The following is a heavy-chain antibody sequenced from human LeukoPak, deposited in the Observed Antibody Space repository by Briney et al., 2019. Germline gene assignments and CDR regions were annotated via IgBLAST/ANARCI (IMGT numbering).Heavy chain of an antibody. CDR3: ARDRAAAMDY. D-gene: IGHD2-2*01. Sequence: PTGGSLRLSCAASGFTFSSYAMPWVRQAPGKGLEWVAVISYDGSNKYYADSVKGRFTISRDNSKNTLYLQMNSLRAEDTAVYYCARDRAAAMDYWGQGTLVTVSS. V-gene: IGHV3-30-3*01. J-gene: IGHJ4*02. CDR1: GFTFSSYA. CDR2: ISYDGSNK.